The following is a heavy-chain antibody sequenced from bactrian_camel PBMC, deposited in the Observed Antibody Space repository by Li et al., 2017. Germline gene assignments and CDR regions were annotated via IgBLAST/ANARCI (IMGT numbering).Heavy chain of an antibody. Sequence: VQLVESGGGSVQAGGRLKLSCVASDSGYCIGWFRQAPGKEREGVASIYQPRGSTYYIDSVKGRFTISQDNGKNSVYLQMDSLKPEDTAAYVCAAASVPTPTQYHDRLRFDEYNYYGQGTQVTVS. J-gene: IGHJ4*01. D-gene: IGHD1*01. CDR2: IYQPRGST. CDR3: AAASVPTPTQYHDRLRFDEYNY. V-gene: IGHV3-3*01. CDR1: DSGYC.